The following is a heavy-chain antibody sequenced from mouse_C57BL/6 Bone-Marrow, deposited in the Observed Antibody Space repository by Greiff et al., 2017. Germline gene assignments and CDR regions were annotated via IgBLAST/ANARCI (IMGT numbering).Heavy chain of an antibody. CDR3: ASLTTVVALDY. V-gene: IGHV5-9*01. D-gene: IGHD1-1*01. J-gene: IGHJ2*01. CDR2: ISGGGGNT. Sequence: EVQLQESGGGLVKPGGSLKLSCAASGFTFSSYTMSWVRQTPEKRLEWVATISGGGGNTYYPDSVKGRFTISRDNAKNTLYLQMSSLRSEDTALYYCASLTTVVALDYWGQGTTLTVSS. CDR1: GFTFSSYT.